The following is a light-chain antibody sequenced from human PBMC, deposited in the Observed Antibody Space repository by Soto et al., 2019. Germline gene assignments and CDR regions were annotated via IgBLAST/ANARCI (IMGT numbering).Light chain of an antibody. J-gene: IGLJ7*01. Sequence: NFMLTQPHSVSGPPGETVTISCTRSSGSIASNFVQWYQQRPGSAPRNVIYEDNYRPSGVPDRFSGSIDSSSNSASLTISGLRPEDEADYYCQSYDITYGVFGGGTQLTVL. V-gene: IGLV6-57*04. CDR2: EDN. CDR3: QSYDITYGV. CDR1: SGSIASNF.